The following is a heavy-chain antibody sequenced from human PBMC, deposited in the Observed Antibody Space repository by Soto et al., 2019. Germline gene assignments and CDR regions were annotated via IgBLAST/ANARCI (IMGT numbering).Heavy chain of an antibody. CDR3: ATAAMNYDYIWGSYRLTPPLGY. V-gene: IGHV1-24*01. Sequence: ASVKVSCTVSGYTLTELSMHWVRQAPGKGLEWMGGFDPEDGETIYAQKFQGRVTMTEDTSTDTAYMELSSLRSEDTAVYYCATAAMNYDYIWGSYRLTPPLGYWGQGTLVTVSS. CDR2: FDPEDGET. D-gene: IGHD3-16*02. CDR1: GYTLTELS. J-gene: IGHJ4*02.